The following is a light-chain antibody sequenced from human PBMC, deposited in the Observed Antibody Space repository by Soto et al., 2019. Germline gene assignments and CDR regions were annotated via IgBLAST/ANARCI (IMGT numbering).Light chain of an antibody. CDR1: QSVLYSSNNKNY. CDR2: WAS. Sequence: DIVMTQSPDSLAVSLGERATINCKSSQSVLYSSNNKNYLAWYQQKPGQPPKLLIYWASTRESGVPDRFSGSGSVTDFTLTISSLQAEDVAVYYCQQYYSTPYTFGQVTKLEIK. CDR3: QQYYSTPYT. V-gene: IGKV4-1*01. J-gene: IGKJ2*01.